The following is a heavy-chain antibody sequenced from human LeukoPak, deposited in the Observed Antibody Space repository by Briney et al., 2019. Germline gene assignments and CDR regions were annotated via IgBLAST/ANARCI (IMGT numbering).Heavy chain of an antibody. Sequence: SETLSLTCTVSGDSISSTSYYWDWIRQPLGKGLEWIGSIYNSGTTYYNPSLKSRVTISVDTSKNQFSLKVSSVTAADTAVYYCASRVYGLGSFNYWGQGTLVTVSS. CDR1: GDSISSTSYY. D-gene: IGHD3-10*01. CDR3: ASRVYGLGSFNY. V-gene: IGHV4-39*01. J-gene: IGHJ4*01. CDR2: IYNSGTT.